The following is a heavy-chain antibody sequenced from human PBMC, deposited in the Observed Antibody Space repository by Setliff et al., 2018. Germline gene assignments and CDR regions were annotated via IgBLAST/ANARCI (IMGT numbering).Heavy chain of an antibody. CDR3: VRDLHWGFDY. D-gene: IGHD7-27*01. Sequence: GGSLRLSCAASGFTFSGYSMNWVRQAPGKGLEWVSYISGSSTYIYYADSMKGRFTISRDNVKNSLFLQMNSLRAEDTAVYYCVRDLHWGFDYWGLGTLVTVSS. CDR1: GFTFSGYS. V-gene: IGHV3-21*05. CDR2: ISGSSTYI. J-gene: IGHJ4*02.